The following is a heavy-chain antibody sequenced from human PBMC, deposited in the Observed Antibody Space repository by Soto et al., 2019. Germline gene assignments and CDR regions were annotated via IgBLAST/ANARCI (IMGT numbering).Heavy chain of an antibody. CDR1: GGSISSYY. J-gene: IGHJ4*02. D-gene: IGHD6-6*01. Sequence: SETLSLTCTVSGGSISSYYWSWIRQPPGKGLEWIGYIYYSGSTNYNPSLKSRVTISVDTSKNQFSLKLSSVTAADTAVYYCARVGAARPIDYWGQGTPVTVSS. CDR3: ARVGAARPIDY. V-gene: IGHV4-59*01. CDR2: IYYSGST.